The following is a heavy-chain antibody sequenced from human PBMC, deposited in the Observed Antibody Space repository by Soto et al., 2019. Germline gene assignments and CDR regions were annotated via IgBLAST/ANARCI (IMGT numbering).Heavy chain of an antibody. J-gene: IGHJ5*02. CDR1: GGTFSSYA. CDR3: AREWMDFVEVPFTVGWFDP. Sequence: QVQLVQSGAEVKKPGSSVKVSCKASGGTFSSYAFSWVRQAPGQGLEWMGGIIPILGTATYAQKFQGRVIISADEFTSTVYMQLSSLRSGDTAVYFCAREWMDFVEVPFTVGWFDPWGQGTLVTVSS. CDR2: IIPILGTA. D-gene: IGHD2-2*03. V-gene: IGHV1-69*01.